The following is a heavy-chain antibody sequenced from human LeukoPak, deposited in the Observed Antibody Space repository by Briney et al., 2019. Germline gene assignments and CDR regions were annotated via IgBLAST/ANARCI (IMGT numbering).Heavy chain of an antibody. V-gene: IGHV4-59*01. J-gene: IGHJ5*02. CDR1: GVSISSYY. D-gene: IGHD6-13*01. CDR2: IYYSGST. Sequence: SETLSLTCTVSGVSISSYYWSWIRQPPGKGLEWIGYIYYSGSTNYNPSLKSRVTISVDTSKNQFSLKLSSVTAADTAVYYCARAGGSSGWYVDWFDPWGQGTLVTVSS. CDR3: ARAGGSSGWYVDWFDP.